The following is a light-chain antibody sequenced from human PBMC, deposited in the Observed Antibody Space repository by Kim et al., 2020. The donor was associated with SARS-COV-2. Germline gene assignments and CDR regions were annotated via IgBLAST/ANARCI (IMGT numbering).Light chain of an antibody. CDR3: QQYNNWPYT. CDR2: GAS. J-gene: IGKJ2*01. V-gene: IGKV3-15*01. Sequence: EIVMTQSPATLSVSPGERATLSCRASQSVKRNLAWYQQIPGQAPRLLIYGASTRATGIPARFSGSGSGTEFTLTISSLQSEDFAVYYCQQYNNWPYTFGQGTKLDI. CDR1: QSVKRN.